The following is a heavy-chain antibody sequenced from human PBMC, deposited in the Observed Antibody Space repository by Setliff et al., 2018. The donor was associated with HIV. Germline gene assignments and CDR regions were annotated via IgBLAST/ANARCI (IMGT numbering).Heavy chain of an antibody. Sequence: SETLSLTCTVSGGSISSHYWSWIRQPPGKGLEWIGYIYYSGSTNYNPSLKSRVTISLDTSKNQFSLKLSSVTAADTAVYFCARGIDWGHFYYYYMDVWGKGTTVTVSS. CDR3: ARGIDWGHFYYYYMDV. CDR1: GGSISSHY. J-gene: IGHJ6*03. D-gene: IGHD7-27*01. V-gene: IGHV4-59*11. CDR2: IYYSGST.